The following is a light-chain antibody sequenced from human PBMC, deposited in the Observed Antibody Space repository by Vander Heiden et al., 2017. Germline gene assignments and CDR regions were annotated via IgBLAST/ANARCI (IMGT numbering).Light chain of an antibody. V-gene: IGKV2-28*01. J-gene: IGKJ2*01. CDR3: MQALQTPYT. Sequence: IVMSLPPPFLPVTPGELPSIPCRSSKSPLHSNGYSYVDWYVQKAEQSPQHLIELGYNRATGVPDRFSGRGSGTDFTLKNSRMKAENVGVYSCMQALQTPYTLGQGTKLEIK. CDR2: LGY. CDR1: KSPLHSNGYSY.